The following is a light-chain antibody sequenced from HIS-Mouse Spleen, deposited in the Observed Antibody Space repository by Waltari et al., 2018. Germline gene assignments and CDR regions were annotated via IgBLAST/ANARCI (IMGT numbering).Light chain of an antibody. CDR3: CSYAGSYV. Sequence: QSALTQPASVSGSPGQSITISCTGTSSDVGSYHLVSWYQQPQGKAPKLMIYEGSKRPSGVSNRFSGSKSGNTASLTISGLQAEDEADYYCCSYAGSYVFGTGTKVTVL. CDR2: EGS. CDR1: SSDVGSYHL. V-gene: IGLV2-23*01. J-gene: IGLJ1*01.